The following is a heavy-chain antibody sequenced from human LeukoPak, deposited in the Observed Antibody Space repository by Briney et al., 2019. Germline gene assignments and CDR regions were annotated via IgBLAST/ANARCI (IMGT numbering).Heavy chain of an antibody. CDR1: GFTFSSYG. CDR3: AKDGGEYYDILTGYYPRLYYMDV. J-gene: IGHJ6*03. D-gene: IGHD3-9*01. CDR2: IRYDGSIK. Sequence: GGSLRLSCAASGFTFSSYGMHWVRQAPGKGLEWVAFIRYDGSIKYYADSVKGRFTISRDNSKNTLYLQMNSLRAEDTAVYYCAKDGGEYYDILTGYYPRLYYMDVWGKGTTVTISS. V-gene: IGHV3-30*02.